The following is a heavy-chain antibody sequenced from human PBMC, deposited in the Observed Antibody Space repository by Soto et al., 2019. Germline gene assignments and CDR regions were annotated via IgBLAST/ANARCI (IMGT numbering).Heavy chain of an antibody. Sequence: QVQLVESGGGVVQPGRSLRLSCAASGFTFSSYGMHWVRQAPGKGLEWVAVISYDGSNKYYADSVKGRFTISRDNSKNTLYLQMNSLRAEDTAVYYCAKPVLDWLLANFDYWGQGTLVTVSS. J-gene: IGHJ4*02. D-gene: IGHD1-26*01. CDR2: ISYDGSNK. CDR3: AKPVLDWLLANFDY. V-gene: IGHV3-30*18. CDR1: GFTFSSYG.